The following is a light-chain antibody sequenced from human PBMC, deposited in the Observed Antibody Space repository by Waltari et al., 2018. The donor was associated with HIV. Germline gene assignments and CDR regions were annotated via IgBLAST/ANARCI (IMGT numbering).Light chain of an antibody. V-gene: IGKV4-1*01. CDR3: QQYYTTPPT. CDR1: QSLLYSSKHENF. J-gene: IGKJ1*01. CDR2: SAS. Sequence: DIVMTQSPHSLALSLGERATINCKSSQSLLYSSKHENFLAWYQQKPGQTPQLLIYSASTRGSGVPDRFSGSGSGTDFTLTINSLQSGDVAVYFCQQYYTTPPTFGQGTRVEIK.